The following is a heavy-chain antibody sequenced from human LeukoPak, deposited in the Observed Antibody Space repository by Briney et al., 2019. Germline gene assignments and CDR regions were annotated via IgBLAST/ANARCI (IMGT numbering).Heavy chain of an antibody. CDR2: ISGSGGST. CDR1: GFTFSSYA. J-gene: IGHJ4*02. Sequence: SGGSLRLSCAASGFTFSSYAMTWVRQAPGKGLEWVSGISGSGGSTYYADSVKGRFTSSRDNSKNTLYLQMNSLRAEDTAVYYCAKGHYYDSSGYYYDQNGFDYWGQGTLVTVSS. D-gene: IGHD3-22*01. V-gene: IGHV3-23*01. CDR3: AKGHYYDSSGYYYDQNGFDY.